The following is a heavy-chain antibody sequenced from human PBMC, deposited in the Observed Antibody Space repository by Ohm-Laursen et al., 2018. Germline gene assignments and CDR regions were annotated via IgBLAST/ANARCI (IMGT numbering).Heavy chain of an antibody. CDR1: GFTFSSNG. Sequence: SLRLSCAASGFTFSSNGMHWVRQAPGKGLEWVAVIWYDGSNKYYADSVKGRFTISRDNSKNTLYLQMNSLRAEDTAVYYCARGFVAARSDTIDYWGQGTLVTVSS. CDR3: ARGFVAARSDTIDY. J-gene: IGHJ4*02. CDR2: IWYDGSNK. D-gene: IGHD6-6*01. V-gene: IGHV3-33*01.